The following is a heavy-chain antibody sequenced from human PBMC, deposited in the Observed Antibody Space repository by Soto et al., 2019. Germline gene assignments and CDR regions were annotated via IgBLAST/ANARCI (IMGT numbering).Heavy chain of an antibody. CDR1: GFTFTSYA. V-gene: IGHV3-23*01. Sequence: PGGSLRLSCAASGFTFTSYAFTWVRQAPGKGLEWVSAISGTGGSTFYSDSVMGRFTISRDNSKNTLYLQMNSLRAEDTAVYYCAKDLAGFGVVGAGYYGMGVWGQGTTVTVSS. J-gene: IGHJ6*02. CDR3: AKDLAGFGVVGAGYYGMGV. CDR2: ISGTGGST. D-gene: IGHD3-3*01.